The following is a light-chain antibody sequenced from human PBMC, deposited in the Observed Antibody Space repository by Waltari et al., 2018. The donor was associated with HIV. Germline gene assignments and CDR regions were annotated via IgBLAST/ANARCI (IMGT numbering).Light chain of an antibody. CDR2: DVS. Sequence: QSALTQPASVSGSPGQSITISCTGTSSAVGGYNYVSWYQQHPGKAPKLMLYDVSNRPSGVSNRFSGSKSGNTASLTISGLQAEDEADYYCSSYTSSSTLTFGTGTKVTVL. CDR3: SSYTSSSTLT. J-gene: IGLJ1*01. V-gene: IGLV2-14*03. CDR1: SSAVGGYNY.